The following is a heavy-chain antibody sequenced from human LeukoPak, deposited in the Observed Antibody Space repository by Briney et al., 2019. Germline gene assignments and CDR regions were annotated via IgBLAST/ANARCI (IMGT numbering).Heavy chain of an antibody. CDR2: IYYSGST. CDR1: GGSISSSSYY. D-gene: IGHD5-12*01. Sequence: PSETLSLTCTVSGGSISSSSYYWGWIRQPPGKGLEWIGSIYYSGSTYYNPSLKSRVTISVDTSKNQFSLKLSSVTAADTAVYYCARAVGWLRPFDYWGQGTLVTVSS. J-gene: IGHJ4*02. CDR3: ARAVGWLRPFDY. V-gene: IGHV4-39*07.